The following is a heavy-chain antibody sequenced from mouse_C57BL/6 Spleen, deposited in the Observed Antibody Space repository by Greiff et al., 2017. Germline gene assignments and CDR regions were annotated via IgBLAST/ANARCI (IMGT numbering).Heavy chain of an antibody. V-gene: IGHV1-80*01. J-gene: IGHJ3*01. D-gene: IGHD2-5*01. CDR2: LYPGDGDT. Sequence: VQLQQSGAELVKPGASVKISCKASGYAFSSYWMNRVKQRPGKGLEWIGQLYPGDGDTNYNGKFKGKATLTADKSSSTAYMQLSSLTSEDSAVYCCARGDYSNYQSWFAYWGQGTLVTVSA. CDR3: ARGDYSNYQSWFAY. CDR1: GYAFSSYW.